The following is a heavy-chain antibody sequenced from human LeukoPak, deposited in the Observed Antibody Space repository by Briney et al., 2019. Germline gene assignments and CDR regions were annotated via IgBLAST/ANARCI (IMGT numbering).Heavy chain of an antibody. CDR3: ARIRRAYDERYYFDY. J-gene: IGHJ4*02. Sequence: ASVKVSCKASGYTFTGYYMHWVRQAPGQGLEWMGWINPNSGGTNYAQKFQGRVTMTRDMSISTAYMELSRLRSDDTAVYYCARIRRAYDERYYFDYWGQGTLVTVSS. CDR2: INPNSGGT. CDR1: GYTFTGYY. V-gene: IGHV1-2*02. D-gene: IGHD5-12*01.